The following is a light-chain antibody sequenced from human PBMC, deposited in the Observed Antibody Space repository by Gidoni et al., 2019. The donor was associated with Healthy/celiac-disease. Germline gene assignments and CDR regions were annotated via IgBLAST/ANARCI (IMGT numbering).Light chain of an antibody. J-gene: IGKJ1*01. V-gene: IGKV3-20*01. CDR2: GAS. Sequence: SVWTQPPGTLSLSPGERATLSCRASQSVSTIYLAWYQQQPGQAPRLLIHGASSRATGIPDRFSGSGSGTDFTLTISRLEPEDFAVYYCQQYGSSPRPFGQGTKVEIK. CDR3: QQYGSSPRP. CDR1: QSVSTIY.